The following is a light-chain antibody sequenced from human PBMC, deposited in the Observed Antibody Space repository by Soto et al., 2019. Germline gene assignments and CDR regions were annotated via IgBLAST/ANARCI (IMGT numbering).Light chain of an antibody. J-gene: IGKJ5*01. Sequence: DIQMTQSPSSLSASVGDRVTITCRASQSISSYLNWYRQKPGKAPKLLIYAASSLQSGVPSRFSGSGSGTDFTLTISSLQPEDFATYYCQQSYSTPQVTFGQGTRLEI. CDR3: QQSYSTPQVT. CDR2: AAS. V-gene: IGKV1-39*01. CDR1: QSISSY.